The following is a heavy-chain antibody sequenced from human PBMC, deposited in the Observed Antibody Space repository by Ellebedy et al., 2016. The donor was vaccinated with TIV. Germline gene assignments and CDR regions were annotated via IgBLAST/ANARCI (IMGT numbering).Heavy chain of an antibody. CDR1: GHSLSGLS. CDR3: TTITINWFDP. CDR2: FDPEDEEI. J-gene: IGHJ5*02. V-gene: IGHV1-24*01. Sequence: ASVKVSRXVSGHSLSGLSIHWVRQAPGKGLEWMGGFDPEDEEIIYAQKFQGRVTMTEDTSTDTAYMDMSSLTFEDTAVYYCTTITINWFDPWGQGTLVTVSS. D-gene: IGHD2-2*02.